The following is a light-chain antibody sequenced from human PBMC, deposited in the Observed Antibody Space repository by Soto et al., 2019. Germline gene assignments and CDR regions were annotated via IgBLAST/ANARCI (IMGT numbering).Light chain of an antibody. CDR1: QGLSSW. CDR2: AAS. V-gene: IGKV1D-16*01. J-gene: IGKJ5*01. Sequence: IRMTQSPSSLSSSVGDRVTITCRASQGLSSWLAWYQQKPEEAPKSLIYAASRLESGVPSRFSGSGSGTDFALTISSLQPEDFATYYCQQYNSYPITFGQGTRLEIK. CDR3: QQYNSYPIT.